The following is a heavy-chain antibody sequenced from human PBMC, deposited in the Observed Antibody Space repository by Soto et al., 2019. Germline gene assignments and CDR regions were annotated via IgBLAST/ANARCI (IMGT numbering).Heavy chain of an antibody. D-gene: IGHD3-16*01. Sequence: SETLSLTCCVSGGSISSSSFNWDWIRQPPGKGLEWIGTIYYDGSTDYNPSLKSRAIISVDTSKNEFSLKLTSVTAADTAVYYCARCFGNAFDIRGHGTVVTVSS. J-gene: IGHJ3*02. CDR1: GGSISSSSFN. V-gene: IGHV4-39*01. CDR2: IYYDGST. CDR3: ARCFGNAFDI.